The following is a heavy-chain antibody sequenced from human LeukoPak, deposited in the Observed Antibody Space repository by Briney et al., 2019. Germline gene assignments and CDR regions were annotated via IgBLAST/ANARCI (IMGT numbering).Heavy chain of an antibody. CDR1: GITFITHS. CDR2: ISSRSSTI. D-gene: IGHD6-19*01. V-gene: IGHV3-48*01. CDR3: ARDLTGYTSA. J-gene: IGHJ5*02. Sequence: GGSLRLSCAASGITFITHSLNWVRQVPGKGLEWISYISSRSSTIYYADSVRGRFTISRDDANSSLYLQMNNLRAEDTAMYYCARDLTGYTSAWGQGTLVTVSS.